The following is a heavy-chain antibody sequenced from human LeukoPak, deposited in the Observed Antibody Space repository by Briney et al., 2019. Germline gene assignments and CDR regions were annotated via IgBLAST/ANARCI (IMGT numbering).Heavy chain of an antibody. V-gene: IGHV3-7*04. J-gene: IGHJ3*02. CDR1: GFTFSSYW. D-gene: IGHD5-18*01. CDR3: AGVDAAMPDAFDI. Sequence: SGGSLRLSCAASGFTFSSYWMSWVRQAPGKGLEWVANIKQDGSEKYYVDSVKGRFTISRDNAKNSLYLQMNSLRADDTAVYYCAGVDAAMPDAFDIWGQGTTVTVSS. CDR2: IKQDGSEK.